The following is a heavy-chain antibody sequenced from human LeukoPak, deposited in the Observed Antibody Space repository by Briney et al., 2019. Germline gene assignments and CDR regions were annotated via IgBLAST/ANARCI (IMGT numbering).Heavy chain of an antibody. J-gene: IGHJ4*02. CDR2: IKSDGSET. V-gene: IGHV3-7*01. CDR1: GFTFSSSW. D-gene: IGHD1-14*01. CDR3: ARGYGGNHK. Sequence: GGSLRLSCAASGFTFSSSWMSWVRQAPGKGLEWVANIKSDGSETNYVDSVKGRFTVSRDNAKNSLYLQINSLRAEDTAVYYCARGYGGNHKWGQGTLVTVSS.